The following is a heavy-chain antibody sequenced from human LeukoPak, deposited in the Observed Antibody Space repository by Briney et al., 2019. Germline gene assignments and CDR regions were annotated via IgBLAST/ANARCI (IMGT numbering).Heavy chain of an antibody. CDR2: IYPSGST. J-gene: IGHJ6*03. V-gene: IGHV4-4*07. Sequence: SETLSLTCTVSGGSIISYYWSWVRQSAGKGLEWIGRIYPSGSTEYNTSLKSRVTMSVDMSKKQFSLKLISVTAADTAVYYCARVLDYYYDSSGYYPQYYYYYYMDVWGKGTTVTVSS. CDR1: GGSIISYY. D-gene: IGHD3-22*01. CDR3: ARVLDYYYDSSGYYPQYYYYYYMDV.